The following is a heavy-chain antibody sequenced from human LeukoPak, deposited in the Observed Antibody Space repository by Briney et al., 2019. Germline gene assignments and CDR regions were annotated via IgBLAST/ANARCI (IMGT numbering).Heavy chain of an antibody. D-gene: IGHD3-22*01. Sequence: PGGSLRLSCAASGFTFSSYAMSWVRQAPGKGLEWVSAISGSGGSTYYADSVKGRFTISRDNSKNTLYLQMNSLRAEDTAVYYCAKDPGYYDSAEVGFDYWGQGTLVTVSS. V-gene: IGHV3-23*01. CDR3: AKDPGYYDSAEVGFDY. J-gene: IGHJ4*02. CDR1: GFTFSSYA. CDR2: ISGSGGST.